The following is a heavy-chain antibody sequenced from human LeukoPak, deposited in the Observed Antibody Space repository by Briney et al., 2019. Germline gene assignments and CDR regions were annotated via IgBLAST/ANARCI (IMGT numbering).Heavy chain of an antibody. D-gene: IGHD3-22*01. CDR2: ISSSGTTV. CDR1: GFTFSSYA. CDR3: ARDDLIEAPFDF. V-gene: IGHV3-48*03. J-gene: IGHJ4*02. Sequence: PGGSLRLSCAASGFTFSSYAMNWVRQAPGKGLEWISYISSSGTTVFYADSVRGRFTISRDNAKNSVYLQMNSLRGDDTAVYYCARDDLIEAPFDFWGQGTLVTVSS.